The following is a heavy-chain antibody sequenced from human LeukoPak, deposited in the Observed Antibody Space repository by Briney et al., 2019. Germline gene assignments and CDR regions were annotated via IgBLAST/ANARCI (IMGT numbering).Heavy chain of an antibody. CDR2: ISLTGSSI. V-gene: IGHV3-21*01. J-gene: IGHJ5*02. CDR3: ARENGGNSLDT. CDR1: GFTFTYYA. Sequence: PGGSLRLSCATSGFTFTYYAMSWVPQAPGKGLEWLSSISLTGSSIYYADSMQGRVTISRDNANNSVFLHINSLRAEDSGIYYCARENGGNSLDTWGQGALVTVSS. D-gene: IGHD4-23*01.